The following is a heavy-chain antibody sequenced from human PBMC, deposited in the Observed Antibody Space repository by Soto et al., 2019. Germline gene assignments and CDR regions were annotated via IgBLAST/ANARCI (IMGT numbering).Heavy chain of an antibody. J-gene: IGHJ5*02. CDR1: GYTFTSYY. V-gene: IGHV1-46*01. Sequence: QVQLVQSGAEVKKPGASVKVSCKASGYTFTSYYMHWVRQAPGQGLEWMGIINPSGGSPSYEQKFQGRVTMTRDTSTSTDYMELSSQRSEDTAVYYCAREGRDSSLGNWFDPWGQGTLVTVSS. CDR2: INPSGGSP. CDR3: AREGRDSSLGNWFDP. D-gene: IGHD6-13*01.